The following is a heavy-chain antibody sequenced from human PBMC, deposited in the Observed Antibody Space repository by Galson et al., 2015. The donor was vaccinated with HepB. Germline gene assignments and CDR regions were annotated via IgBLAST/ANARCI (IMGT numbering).Heavy chain of an antibody. CDR2: VGGYNGNT. D-gene: IGHD1-7*01. J-gene: IGHJ5*02. CDR3: ARVGTLPQPVNWFDP. CDR1: GYTFTTYA. Sequence: SVKVSCKASGYTFTTYAISWVRQAPGQGLEWMGWVGGYNGNTKYAQEFQGRVTMTTDTSTSTAYMELRSLTSDDTAIYYCARVGTLPQPVNWFDPWGQGTLVTVSS. V-gene: IGHV1-18*01.